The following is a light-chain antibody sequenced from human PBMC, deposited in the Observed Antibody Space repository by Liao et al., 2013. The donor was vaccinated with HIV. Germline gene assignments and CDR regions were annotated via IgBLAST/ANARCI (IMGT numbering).Light chain of an antibody. CDR1: YIGSKT. CDR3: QAWDSSTYVV. J-gene: IGLJ2*01. Sequence: SYELTQPPSVSVAPGQTARITCGGDYIGSKTVHWYQQKPGQAPVLVIYQDSKRPSGIPERFSGSNSGNTATLTISGTQAMDEADYYCQAWDSSTYVVFGGGTKLTVL. V-gene: IGLV3-9*01. CDR2: QDS.